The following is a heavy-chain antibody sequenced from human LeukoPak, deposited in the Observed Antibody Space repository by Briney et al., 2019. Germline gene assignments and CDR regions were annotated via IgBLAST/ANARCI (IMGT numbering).Heavy chain of an antibody. CDR2: ISAYNGNT. D-gene: IGHD4-11*01. CDR1: RYTFTSYA. Sequence: ASVKDSRKASRYTFTSYAISWVRPAPGQGREWMGWISAYNGNTNYLQKLKGRVTMTTDRSTSTAYRKLRSLRSDDAAVYYCARNDYNKWFDPWGQGTLVTVS. CDR3: ARNDYNKWFDP. J-gene: IGHJ5*02. V-gene: IGHV1-18*01.